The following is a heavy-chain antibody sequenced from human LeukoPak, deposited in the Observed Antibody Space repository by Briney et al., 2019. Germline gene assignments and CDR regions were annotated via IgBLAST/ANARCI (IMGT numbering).Heavy chain of an antibody. D-gene: IGHD3-3*01. CDR1: GGSISSSSYY. CDR3: ARIDPSLTN. Sequence: SETLSLTCTVSGGSISSSSYYWSWIRQPPGKGLEWIGSIYFSGSTYYNPSLKSRVTISVDTSKNQFSLKLSSVTAADTAVYYCARIDPSLTNWGQGTLVTVSS. V-gene: IGHV4-39*01. CDR2: IYFSGST. J-gene: IGHJ4*02.